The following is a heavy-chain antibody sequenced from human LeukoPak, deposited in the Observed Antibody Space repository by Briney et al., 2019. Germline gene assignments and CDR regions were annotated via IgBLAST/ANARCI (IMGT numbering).Heavy chain of an antibody. J-gene: IGHJ4*02. CDR2: IHHSGSS. D-gene: IGHD3-10*01. Sequence: SQTLSLTCTVSADSLSIGGHYCAWIRQLPGKGLESIGFIHHSGSSRHNPSLKDRVAISVDASRKQFALRLSSVTAADTAIYYCARGGNRFGGFYFDYWGQGSQVIVSS. V-gene: IGHV4-31*03. CDR3: ARGGNRFGGFYFDY. CDR1: ADSLSIGGHY.